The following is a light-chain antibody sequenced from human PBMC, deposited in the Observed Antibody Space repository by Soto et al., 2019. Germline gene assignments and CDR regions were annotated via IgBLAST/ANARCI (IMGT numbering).Light chain of an antibody. J-gene: IGKJ1*01. CDR1: QSISSS. V-gene: IGKV1-5*01. CDR3: QQYSTYST. CDR2: DAS. Sequence: DIQMTQSPSTLFASVGDRVTITCRASQSISSSLAWYQQKPGKAPKLLIYDASNLESGVPSIFSGSGSGTEFTLTISSLPPDNFATYYCQQYSTYSTFGQGTSVEIK.